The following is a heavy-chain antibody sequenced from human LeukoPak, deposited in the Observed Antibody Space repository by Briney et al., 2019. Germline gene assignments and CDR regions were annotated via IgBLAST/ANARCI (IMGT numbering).Heavy chain of an antibody. CDR2: IYYSGST. Sequence: SQTLSLTCTVSGGSISSGDYYWSWIRQPPGKGLEWIGYIYYSGSTYYNPSLKSRVTISVDTSKNQFSLKLSSVTAADTAVYYCARLGPNRKYCSSPSCSHFDYWGQGTLVTVSS. J-gene: IGHJ4*02. CDR1: GGSISSGDYY. D-gene: IGHD2-2*01. CDR3: ARLGPNRKYCSSPSCSHFDY. V-gene: IGHV4-30-4*01.